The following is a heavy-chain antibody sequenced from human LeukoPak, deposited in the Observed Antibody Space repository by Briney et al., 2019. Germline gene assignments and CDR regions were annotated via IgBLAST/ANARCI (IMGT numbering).Heavy chain of an antibody. CDR3: ARHTLPTPGLTPFDY. J-gene: IGHJ4*02. CDR1: GGSISSSNW. CDR2: IYHSGST. Sequence: SSETLSLTCAVSGGSISSSNWWSWVRQPPGKGLEWIGEIYHSGSTNYNPSLKSRVTISVDKSKNQFSLKLSSVTAADTAVYYCARHTLPTPGLTPFDYWGQGTLVTVSS. D-gene: IGHD4/OR15-4a*01. V-gene: IGHV4-4*02.